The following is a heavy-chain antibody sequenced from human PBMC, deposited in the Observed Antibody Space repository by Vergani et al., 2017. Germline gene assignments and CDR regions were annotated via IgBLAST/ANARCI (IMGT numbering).Heavy chain of an antibody. Sequence: EVQLVESGGGLVQPGGSLRLSCAASGFTVSSNYMSWVRQAPGKGLEWVSRINSDGSSTSYADSVKGRFTISRDNAKNTLYLQMNSLRAEDTAVYYCARGGWNGAFDIWGQGTMVTVSS. D-gene: IGHD1-1*01. CDR1: GFTVSSNY. CDR3: ARGGWNGAFDI. CDR2: INSDGSST. V-gene: IGHV3-74*02. J-gene: IGHJ3*02.